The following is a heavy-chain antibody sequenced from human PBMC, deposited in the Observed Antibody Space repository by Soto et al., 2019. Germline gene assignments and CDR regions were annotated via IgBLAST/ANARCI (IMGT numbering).Heavy chain of an antibody. Sequence: PGGSLRLSCAASGFTFTSYAMNWVRQTPTKGLEWVSAISAGGDNTYYRDSVRGRFTISRDNSRNTLYLQMNSLTAEDTAVYYCAAHWGPTSGAINYWGQGTLVTVSS. J-gene: IGHJ4*02. CDR1: GFTFTSYA. V-gene: IGHV3-23*01. CDR2: ISAGGDNT. D-gene: IGHD7-27*01. CDR3: AAHWGPTSGAINY.